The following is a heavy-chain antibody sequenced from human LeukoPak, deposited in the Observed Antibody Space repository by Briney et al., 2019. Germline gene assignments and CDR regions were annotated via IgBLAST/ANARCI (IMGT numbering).Heavy chain of an antibody. CDR2: ISIYNGNT. Sequence: ASVKVSCKASGYTFTSYGISWVRQAPGQGLEWMGGISIYNGNTDYAQKLRGRVTMTTDTSTSTAYLELRGLRSDDTAVYYCARITYDFWSGYYMPDDPWGQGTLVTVSS. J-gene: IGHJ5*02. V-gene: IGHV1-18*01. CDR3: ARITYDFWSGYYMPDDP. D-gene: IGHD3-3*01. CDR1: GYTFTSYG.